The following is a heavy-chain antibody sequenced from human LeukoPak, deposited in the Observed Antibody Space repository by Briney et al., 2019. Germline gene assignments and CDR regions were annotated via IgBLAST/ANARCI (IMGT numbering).Heavy chain of an antibody. D-gene: IGHD6-13*01. J-gene: IGHJ6*03. V-gene: IGHV4-39*07. Sequence: SETLSLTCTVSGGSINSNSYYWGWIRQPPGKGLEWIGSIYYSGSTYYKASLKSRVTISVDTSKNQFSLKLSSVTAADTAVYYCARALGYSSSWYANYYMDVWGKGTTVTISS. CDR3: ARALGYSSSWYANYYMDV. CDR2: IYYSGST. CDR1: GGSINSNSYY.